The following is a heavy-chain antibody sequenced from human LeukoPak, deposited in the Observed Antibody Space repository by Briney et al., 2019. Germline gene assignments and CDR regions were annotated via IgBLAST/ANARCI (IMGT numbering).Heavy chain of an antibody. V-gene: IGHV5-51*01. CDR2: IYPGDSDT. CDR1: GYSFTSYW. CDR3: ARQYSSGWYVGYFDY. D-gene: IGHD6-19*01. Sequence: GESLKISCKGSGYSFTSYWIGWVRQMPGKGLEWMGIIYPGDSDTRYSPSFQGQVTISADKSISTAYLQWSSLKASDTAMYYCARQYSSGWYVGYFDYWGQGTLVTVSS. J-gene: IGHJ4*02.